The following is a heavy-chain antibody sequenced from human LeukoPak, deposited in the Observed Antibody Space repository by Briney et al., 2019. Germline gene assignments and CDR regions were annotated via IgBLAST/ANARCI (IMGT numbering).Heavy chain of an antibody. V-gene: IGHV3-23*01. Sequence: GGSLRLSCAASGFTFSSYAMYWVSQAPGKGLEWVSGIFGSGGSTHYADSVKGRFTISRDNSKNTVYLQMNSLRAEDTAVYYCAKTTTGYSSGRFPGWPVDYWGQGTLVTVSS. CDR3: AKTTTGYSSGRFPGWPVDY. CDR1: GFTFSSYA. D-gene: IGHD6-19*01. CDR2: IFGSGGST. J-gene: IGHJ4*02.